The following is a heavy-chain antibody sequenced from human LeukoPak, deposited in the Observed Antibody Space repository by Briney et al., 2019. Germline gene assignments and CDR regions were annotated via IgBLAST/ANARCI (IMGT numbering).Heavy chain of an antibody. D-gene: IGHD1-26*01. Sequence: PSETLSLTCAVYGGSFSGYYWSWIRQPPGKGLEWIGEINHSGSPKYNPSLKSRVTISVDTSKNQFSLKLSSVTAADTAVYYCARGRGSYRYWGQGTLVTVSS. CDR2: INHSGSP. J-gene: IGHJ4*02. CDR3: ARGRGSYRY. CDR1: GGSFSGYY. V-gene: IGHV4-34*01.